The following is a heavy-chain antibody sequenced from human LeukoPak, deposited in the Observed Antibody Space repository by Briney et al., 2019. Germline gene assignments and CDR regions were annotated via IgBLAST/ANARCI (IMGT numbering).Heavy chain of an antibody. CDR1: GYTFTSYY. Sequence: ASVKVSCKASGYTFTSYYMHWVRQAPGQGLEWMGIINPSGGSTSYAQKFQGGVTMARGTSTSTVYKELSSLTSEVTAVYYCARVYDSSGSKSGLDYCGQGTLVTVSS. D-gene: IGHD3-22*01. CDR3: ARVYDSSGSKSGLDY. V-gene: IGHV1-46*01. J-gene: IGHJ4*02. CDR2: INPSGGST.